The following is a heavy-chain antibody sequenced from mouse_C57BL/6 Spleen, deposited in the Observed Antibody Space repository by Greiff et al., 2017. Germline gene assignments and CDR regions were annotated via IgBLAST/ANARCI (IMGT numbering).Heavy chain of an antibody. V-gene: IGHV14-2*01. D-gene: IGHD1-1*01. CDR3: ARNYYGSSYVDFDY. J-gene: IGHJ2*01. Sequence: DVKLQESGAELVKPGASVKLSCTASGFNIKDYYMHWVKQRTEQGLEWIGRIDPEAGETKYAPKFQGKATITADTSSNTAYLQLSSLTSEDTAVYYCARNYYGSSYVDFDYWGQGTTLTVSS. CDR2: IDPEAGET. CDR1: GFNIKDYY.